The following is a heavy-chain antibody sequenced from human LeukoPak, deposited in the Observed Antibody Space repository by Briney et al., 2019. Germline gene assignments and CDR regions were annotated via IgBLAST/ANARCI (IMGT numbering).Heavy chain of an antibody. Sequence: ASVKVSCKASGYTFTGYYMHWVRQAPGQGLEWMGWINPNSGSTNYAQKFQGRVTMTRDTSISTAYMELSRLRSDDTAVYYCARNSIPRASGYYEPWGQGTLVTVSS. CDR3: ARNSIPRASGYYEP. CDR1: GYTFTGYY. V-gene: IGHV1-2*02. CDR2: INPNSGST. D-gene: IGHD3-3*01. J-gene: IGHJ5*02.